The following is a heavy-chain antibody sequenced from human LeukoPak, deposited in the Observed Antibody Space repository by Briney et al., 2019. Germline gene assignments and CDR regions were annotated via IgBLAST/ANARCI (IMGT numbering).Heavy chain of an antibody. V-gene: IGHV3-64D*06. CDR3: VRGTGY. CDR1: GFAFSTYV. Sequence: GGSLRLSCSVSGFAFSTYVMHWVRQAPGKGLEYVSAISSNGDNTYYADSVKGGFTISRDNSKNTLYLQMSSLRADDTAVYYCVRGTGYWGQGTLVTVSS. J-gene: IGHJ4*02. CDR2: ISSNGDNT.